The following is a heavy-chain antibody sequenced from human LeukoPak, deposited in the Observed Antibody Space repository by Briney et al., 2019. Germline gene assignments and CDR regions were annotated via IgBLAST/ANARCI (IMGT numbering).Heavy chain of an antibody. CDR2: VYPGDSHT. CDR1: GYSFTRYW. V-gene: IGHV5-51*01. Sequence: ESLKISCKGSGYSFTRYWIGWVRQMPGEGLEWMGIVYPGDSHTRYSPSFQGQVTISADKSISTAYLQWSSLKASDTAMYYCARYFSDSSCYYYPLDYWGQGTLVTVSS. D-gene: IGHD3-22*01. J-gene: IGHJ4*02. CDR3: ARYFSDSSCYYYPLDY.